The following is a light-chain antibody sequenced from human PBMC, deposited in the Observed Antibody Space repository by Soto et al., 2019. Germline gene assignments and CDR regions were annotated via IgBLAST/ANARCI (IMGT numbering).Light chain of an antibody. Sequence: QPVLTQSPSASASLGASVRLTCTLSSEHSRNAIAWHQQQPEKGPRYLMKVDSDGSHSKGDGIPDRFSGSSSGVERYLTISSLHSEDEADYYCQTWGTGVHVFGGGTQRTVL. CDR3: QTWGTGVHV. V-gene: IGLV4-69*01. CDR2: VDSDGSH. J-gene: IGLJ3*02. CDR1: SEHSRNA.